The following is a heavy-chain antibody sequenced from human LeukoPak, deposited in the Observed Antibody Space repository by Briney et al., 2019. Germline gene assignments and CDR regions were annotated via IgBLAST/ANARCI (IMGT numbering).Heavy chain of an antibody. CDR3: AKASLKGTGTTLDY. V-gene: IGHV3-43*01. CDR1: GFTFDDYT. D-gene: IGHD1-1*01. Sequence: GGSLRLSCAASGFTFDDYTLHWVRQAPGKGLEWVSLISWDGGTTYYADCVKGRFTIARDNSKNSLVLQMNSLRTEDSALYYCAKASLKGTGTTLDYWGQGTLVTVSS. CDR2: ISWDGGTT. J-gene: IGHJ4*02.